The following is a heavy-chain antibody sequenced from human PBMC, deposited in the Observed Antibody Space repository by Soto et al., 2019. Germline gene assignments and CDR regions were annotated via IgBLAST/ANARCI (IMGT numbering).Heavy chain of an antibody. J-gene: IGHJ5*02. Sequence: EVQLVESGGGLVQPGGSLRLSCAASGFTVSSNYMSWVRQAPGKGLEWVSVIYSGGSTYYADSVKGRFTISRDNSKXXLYLQMNSLRAEDTAVYYCARVGDGIVGAEDWFDPWGQGTLVTVSS. CDR1: GFTVSSNY. V-gene: IGHV3-66*01. D-gene: IGHD1-26*01. CDR3: ARVGDGIVGAEDWFDP. CDR2: IYSGGST.